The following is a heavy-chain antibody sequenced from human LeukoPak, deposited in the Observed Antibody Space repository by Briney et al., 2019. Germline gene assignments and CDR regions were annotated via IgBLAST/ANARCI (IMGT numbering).Heavy chain of an antibody. J-gene: IGHJ3*02. CDR1: GGSFSGYY. V-gene: IGHV4-34*01. Sequence: SETLSLACAVYGGSFSGYYWSWIRQPPGKGLEWIGEINHSGSTNYNPSLKSRVTISVDTSKNQFSLKLSSVTAADTAVHYCARHRTIFGVGHDAFDIWGQGTMVTVSS. D-gene: IGHD3-3*01. CDR2: INHSGST. CDR3: ARHRTIFGVGHDAFDI.